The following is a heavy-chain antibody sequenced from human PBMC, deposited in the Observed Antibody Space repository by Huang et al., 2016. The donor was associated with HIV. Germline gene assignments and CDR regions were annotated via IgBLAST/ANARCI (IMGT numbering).Heavy chain of an antibody. CDR1: GFNFNNYA. D-gene: IGHD3-22*01. V-gene: IGHV1-8*03. J-gene: IGHJ4*02. Sequence: QVQLVQSGAEVKKPGASVKVSCKASGFNFNNYAFNVVRQPSGQGLEWMGWMNPKSGNTGYAPKFQGRVTITRNTSITTAYMELRSLRSEDTAVYYCARARGFLYDSTGYYSRYYFDSWGQGTLVTISS. CDR2: MNPKSGNT. CDR3: ARARGFLYDSTGYYSRYYFDS.